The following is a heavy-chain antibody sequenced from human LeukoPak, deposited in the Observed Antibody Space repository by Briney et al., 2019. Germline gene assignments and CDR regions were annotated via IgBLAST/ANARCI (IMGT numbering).Heavy chain of an antibody. J-gene: IGHJ4*02. CDR2: ISESDGST. V-gene: IGHV3-23*01. CDR1: GVTVSSNY. CDR3: AKDISQGYTFGSIEEDY. Sequence: GGSLRLSCAASGVTVSSNYMSWVRQAPGKGLEWLSAISESDGSTYYADSVKGRFTISRDNSKNTLYLQMNSLGADDTAVYFCAKDISQGYTFGSIEEDYWGQGTLVTVSS. D-gene: IGHD5-18*01.